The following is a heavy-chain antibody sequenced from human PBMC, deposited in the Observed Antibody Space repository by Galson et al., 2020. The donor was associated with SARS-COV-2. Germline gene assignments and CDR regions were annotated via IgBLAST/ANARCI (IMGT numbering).Heavy chain of an antibody. CDR3: ARVVVGATTPWGLWYYYYGMDV. CDR2: MNPNSGNT. V-gene: IGHV1-8*01. D-gene: IGHD1-26*01. J-gene: IGHJ6*02. CDR1: GYTFTSYD. Sequence: ASVKVSCKASGYTFTSYDINWVRQATGQGLEWMGWMNPNSGNTGYAQKFQGRVTMTRNTSISTAYMELSSLRSEDTAVYYCARVVVGATTPWGLWYYYYGMDVWGQGTTVTVSS.